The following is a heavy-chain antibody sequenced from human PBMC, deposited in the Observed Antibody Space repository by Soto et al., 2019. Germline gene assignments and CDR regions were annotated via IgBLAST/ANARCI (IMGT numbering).Heavy chain of an antibody. CDR2: INPSGGST. Sequence: QVQLLQSGAEVKKPGASVKVSCKASGYTFTNYYMHWVRQAPGQGLEWMGIINPSGGSTRYAQKFQGRVTMTRDTSTSTVYMELSSLRSDDTAVYYCAREESELHDAFDIWGQGTMVTVSS. CDR3: AREESELHDAFDI. V-gene: IGHV1-46*03. CDR1: GYTFTNYY. D-gene: IGHD1-26*01. J-gene: IGHJ3*02.